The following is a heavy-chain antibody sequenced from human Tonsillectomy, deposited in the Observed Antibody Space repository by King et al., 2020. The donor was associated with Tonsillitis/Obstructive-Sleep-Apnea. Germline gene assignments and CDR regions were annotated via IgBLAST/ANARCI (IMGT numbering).Heavy chain of an antibody. D-gene: IGHD4-17*01. CDR2: IYWDDDK. Sequence: TLKESGPTLVKPTQTLTLTCTFSGFSLSTSGVGVGWIRQPPGKALEWLALIYWDDDKRYSPSLKSRLTITKETSKNQVVLTMTNMDPVDTATYYCAHTTTVTTPNACDIWGQGTMVTVSS. V-gene: IGHV2-5*02. CDR1: GFSLSTSGVG. CDR3: AHTTTVTTPNACDI. J-gene: IGHJ3*02.